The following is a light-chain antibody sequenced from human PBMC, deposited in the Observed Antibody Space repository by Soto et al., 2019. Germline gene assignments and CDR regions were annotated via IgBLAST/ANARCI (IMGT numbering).Light chain of an antibody. CDR1: QSVISN. CDR3: QQYSSWPPWT. V-gene: IGKV3-15*01. J-gene: IGKJ1*01. Sequence: EIVLTQSPGTLSLSPGERATLFCRASQSVISNLAWYQQKPGQAPRLLIYGASARATGIPARFSGSGSGTEFTLTISSLESEDSAVYYCQQYSSWPPWTFGQGTKVDIK. CDR2: GAS.